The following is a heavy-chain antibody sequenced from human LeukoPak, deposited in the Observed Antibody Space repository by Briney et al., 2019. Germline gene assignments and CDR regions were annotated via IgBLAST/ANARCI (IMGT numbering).Heavy chain of an antibody. CDR3: ARDTGGGWYGDWFDP. V-gene: IGHV3-48*01. CDR1: GLTFSSYS. J-gene: IGHJ5*02. Sequence: GGTLRLSCGASGLTFSSYSINWVRHAPGKGLEWVSHISSSSSTIYYADSVKGRFTISRDNAKNSLYLQMNSLRAEDTAVYYCARDTGGGWYGDWFDPWGQGTLVTVSS. D-gene: IGHD6-19*01. CDR2: ISSSSSTI.